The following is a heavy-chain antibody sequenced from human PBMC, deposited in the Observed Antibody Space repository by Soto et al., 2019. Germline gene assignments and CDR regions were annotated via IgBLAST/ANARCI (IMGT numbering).Heavy chain of an antibody. J-gene: IGHJ4*02. CDR3: AREPIAAAGTFDN. V-gene: IGHV3-53*01. CDR1: GFTVSSNY. D-gene: IGHD6-13*01. CDR2: IYSGGST. Sequence: GGSLRLSCSASGFTVSSNYMSWVRQAPGKGLEWVSVIYSGGSTYYADSVKGRFTISRDNSKNTLYLQMNSLRAEDTAVYYCAREPIAAAGTFDNWGQGTLVTVSS.